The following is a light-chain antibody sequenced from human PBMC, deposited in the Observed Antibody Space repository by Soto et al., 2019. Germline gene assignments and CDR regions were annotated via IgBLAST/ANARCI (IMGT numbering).Light chain of an antibody. V-gene: IGLV2-14*01. CDR2: EVT. Sequence: QSVLTQPGSVSGSPGQSITISCTGTSSDVGSYYYVSWYQQHPGKAPKLMIYEVTNRPSGVSTRFSGSKSGNTASLTISGLQAEDEADYFCCSFTSGNTAYVFGTGTKLTVL. J-gene: IGLJ1*01. CDR1: SSDVGSYYY. CDR3: CSFTSGNTAYV.